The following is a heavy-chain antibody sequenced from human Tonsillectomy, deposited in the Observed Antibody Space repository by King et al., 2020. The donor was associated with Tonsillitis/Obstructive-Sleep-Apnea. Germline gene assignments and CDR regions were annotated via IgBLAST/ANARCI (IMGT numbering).Heavy chain of an antibody. J-gene: IGHJ4*02. Sequence: HVQLQQSGPGLVKPSQTLSLTCAISGDSVSSNSASWNWIRQSPSRVLEWLGRTYYRSKWFYEYAVSLKSRITINPDTSKNQFSLQLNSVTPEDTAVYYCAREQSQSGSYDYWGQGTLVTVSS. CDR3: AREQSQSGSYDY. CDR2: TYYRSKWFY. V-gene: IGHV6-1*01. CDR1: GDSVSSNSAS. D-gene: IGHD1-26*01.